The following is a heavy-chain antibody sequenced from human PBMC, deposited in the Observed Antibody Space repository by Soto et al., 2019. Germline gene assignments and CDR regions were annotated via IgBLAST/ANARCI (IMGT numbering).Heavy chain of an antibody. CDR2: IYYSGST. CDR3: ARDRVPAAPYYYYGMDV. V-gene: IGHV4-31*03. Sequence: SETLSLTCTVSGGSISSGGYYWSWIRQHPGKGLEWIGYIYYSGSTYYNPSLKSRVTISVDTSKNQFSLKLSSVTAADTAVYYCARDRVPAAPYYYYGMDVWGQGTKVTVS. CDR1: GGSISSGGYY. J-gene: IGHJ6*02. D-gene: IGHD2-2*01.